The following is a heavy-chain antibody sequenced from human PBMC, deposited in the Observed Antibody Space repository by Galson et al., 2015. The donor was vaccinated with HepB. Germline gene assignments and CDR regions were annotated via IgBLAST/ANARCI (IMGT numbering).Heavy chain of an antibody. J-gene: IGHJ1*01. V-gene: IGHV3-48*04. CDR2: ISSSSTTI. D-gene: IGHD3-22*01. Sequence: SLRLSCAASTFIFSTYSMNWVRQAPGKGLEWVSYISSSSTTIYYADSVKGRFTISRDNAKNSLYLQMNSLRVEDTAVYYCAGDLDYYDSSGSPHWGQGTLVTVSS. CDR3: AGDLDYYDSSGSPH. CDR1: TFIFSTYS.